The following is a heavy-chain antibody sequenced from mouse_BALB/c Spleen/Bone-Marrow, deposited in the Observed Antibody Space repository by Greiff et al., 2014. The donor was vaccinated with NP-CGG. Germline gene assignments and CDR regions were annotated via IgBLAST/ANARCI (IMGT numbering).Heavy chain of an antibody. V-gene: IGHV5-6-3*01. D-gene: IGHD1-1*01. CDR3: ARDGSSYEGNYFDY. J-gene: IGHJ2*01. Sequence: EVHLVESGGGLVQPGGSLKLSCAASGFIFSSYGMSWVRQTPDKRLELVATINSNGGSTYYPDSVKGRFTISRDNAKNTLYLQMSSLKSEDTAMYYCARDGSSYEGNYFDYWGQGTTLTVSS. CDR1: GFIFSSYG. CDR2: INSNGGST.